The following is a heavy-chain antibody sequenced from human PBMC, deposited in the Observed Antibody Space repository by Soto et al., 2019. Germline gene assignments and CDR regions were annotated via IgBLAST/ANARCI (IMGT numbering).Heavy chain of an antibody. CDR3: ARGPGRTGGVVPAAILDYYYYGMDV. V-gene: IGHV4-59*01. J-gene: IGHJ6*02. Sequence: SETLSLTCTVSGGSISSYYWSWIRQLPGKGLEWIGYIYYSGSTNYNPSLKSRVTISVDTSKNQFSLKLSSVTAADTAVYYCARGPGRTGGVVPAAILDYYYYGMDVWGQGTTVTVSS. CDR2: IYYSGST. CDR1: GGSISSYY. D-gene: IGHD2-2*01.